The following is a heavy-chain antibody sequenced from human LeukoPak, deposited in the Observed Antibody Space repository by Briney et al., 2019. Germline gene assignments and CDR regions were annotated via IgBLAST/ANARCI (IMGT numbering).Heavy chain of an antibody. CDR3: ASGYCGGDCYSQSFDY. Sequence: PSETLSLTCTVSGGSISSGDYYWSWIRQPPGKGLEWIGYIYYSGSTYYNPSLKSRVTISVDTSKNQFSLKLSSVTAADTAVYYCASGYCGGDCYSQSFDYWGQGTLVTVSS. J-gene: IGHJ4*02. CDR2: IYYSGST. CDR1: GGSISSGDYY. D-gene: IGHD2-21*02. V-gene: IGHV4-30-4*01.